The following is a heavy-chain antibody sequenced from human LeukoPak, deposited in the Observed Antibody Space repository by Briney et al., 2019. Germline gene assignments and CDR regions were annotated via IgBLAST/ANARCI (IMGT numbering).Heavy chain of an antibody. CDR2: IKEDGSVI. CDR1: GFTFSNYW. V-gene: IGHV3-7*01. Sequence: GGSRSLSCFGSGFTFSNYWMTWLRQAPGEGLDWVANIKEDGSVIYYADSVRGRFTISRDNAKNSLYLQMNSLRVEDTAVYYCATGRWYGEFAGSGFDDWGQGILVTVSS. D-gene: IGHD3-10*01. J-gene: IGHJ4*02. CDR3: ATGRWYGEFAGSGFDD.